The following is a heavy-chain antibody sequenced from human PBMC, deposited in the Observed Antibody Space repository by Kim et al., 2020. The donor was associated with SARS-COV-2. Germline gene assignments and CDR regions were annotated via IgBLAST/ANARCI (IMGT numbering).Heavy chain of an antibody. CDR2: INHSGST. CDR1: GGSFSGYY. J-gene: IGHJ4*02. V-gene: IGHV4-34*01. CDR3: ARGVSHMDY. Sequence: SETLSLTCAVYGGSFSGYYWSWIRQPPGKGLEWIGEINHSGSTNYNPSLKSRVTISVDTSKNQFSLKLSSVTAADTAVYYCARGVSHMDYWGQGTLVTVSS.